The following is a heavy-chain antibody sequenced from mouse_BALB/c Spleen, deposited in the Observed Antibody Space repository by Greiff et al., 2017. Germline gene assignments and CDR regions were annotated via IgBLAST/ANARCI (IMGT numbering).Heavy chain of an antibody. CDR3: ARGPRYAMDY. Sequence: LVESGAELARPGASVKMSCKASGYTFTSYTMHWVKQRPGQGLEWIGYINPSSGYTNYNQKFKDKATLTADKSSSTAYMQLSSLTSEDSAVYYCARGPRYAMDYWGQGTSVTVSS. CDR2: INPSSGYT. CDR1: GYTFTSYT. J-gene: IGHJ4*01. V-gene: IGHV1-4*01.